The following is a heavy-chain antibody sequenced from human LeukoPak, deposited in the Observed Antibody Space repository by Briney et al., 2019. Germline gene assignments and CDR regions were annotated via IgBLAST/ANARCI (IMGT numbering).Heavy chain of an antibody. V-gene: IGHV3-74*01. Sequence: PGGSLRLSCTASGFTFSSFWMHWVRQAPGKGLIWVSRISADGSTISYADSVKGRFTISRDNTKNTLYLQMNSLRAEDTAVYYCARERVSPILWSSEWLGWGQGTLVTVSS. CDR1: GFTFSSFW. CDR2: ISADGSTI. CDR3: ARERVSPILWSSEWLG. D-gene: IGHD3-3*01. J-gene: IGHJ4*02.